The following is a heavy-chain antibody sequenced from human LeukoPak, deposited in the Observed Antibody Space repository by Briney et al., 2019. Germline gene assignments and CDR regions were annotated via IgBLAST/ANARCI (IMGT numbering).Heavy chain of an antibody. D-gene: IGHD3-22*01. Sequence: GGSLRLSCAASGFTFSRDAMHWVRQAPGKGLEWVAVISDDGKKEYYADSVKGRFTISRDNSKNTLYLQMDSLRGEDTAVYYCARPYYYDSSGYYSPLDYWGQGTLVTVSS. CDR3: ARPYYYDSSGYYSPLDY. CDR2: ISDDGKKE. J-gene: IGHJ4*02. CDR1: GFTFSRDA. V-gene: IGHV3-30*04.